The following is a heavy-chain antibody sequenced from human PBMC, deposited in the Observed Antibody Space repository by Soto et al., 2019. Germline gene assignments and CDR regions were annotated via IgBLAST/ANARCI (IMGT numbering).Heavy chain of an antibody. V-gene: IGHV6-1*01. CDR1: GDSVSSNSAA. CDR3: ARDHSRVVAAAGTDYYYYYYGMDV. D-gene: IGHD6-13*01. J-gene: IGHJ6*02. CDR2: TYYRSKWYN. Sequence: PSQTLSLTCAISGDSVSSNSAAWNWIRQSPSRGLEWLGRTYYRSKWYNDYAVSVKSRITINPDTSKNQFSLQLNSVTPEDTAVYYCARDHSRVVAAAGTDYYYYYYGMDVWGQGTTVTVSS.